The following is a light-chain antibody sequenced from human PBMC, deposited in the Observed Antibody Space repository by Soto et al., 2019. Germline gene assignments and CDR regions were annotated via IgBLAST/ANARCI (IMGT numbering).Light chain of an antibody. CDR3: KQRYSTGALT. CDR1: QSISSY. J-gene: IGKJ4*01. Sequence: DIQMTQSPSSLSASVGDRVTITYRASQSISSYLNWYQQKPGQAPKLLIYAASSLQSGVPSRFSGSGSGTDFTLTISSLQPEDFATYYCKQRYSTGALTFDGGTKVEIK. V-gene: IGKV1-39*01. CDR2: AAS.